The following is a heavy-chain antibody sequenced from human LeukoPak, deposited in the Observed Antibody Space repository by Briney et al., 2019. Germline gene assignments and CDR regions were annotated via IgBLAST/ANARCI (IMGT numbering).Heavy chain of an antibody. Sequence: SETLSLTCTVSGGSISSYYWSWIRQPAGKGLEWIGRIYTSGSTNYNPSLKSRVTMSVDTSKNQFSLKLSSVTAADTAVYYCARIGYYSSTSCYTEDYWGQGTLVTVSS. V-gene: IGHV4-4*07. CDR2: IYTSGST. J-gene: IGHJ4*02. D-gene: IGHD2-2*02. CDR1: GGSISSYY. CDR3: ARIGYYSSTSCYTEDY.